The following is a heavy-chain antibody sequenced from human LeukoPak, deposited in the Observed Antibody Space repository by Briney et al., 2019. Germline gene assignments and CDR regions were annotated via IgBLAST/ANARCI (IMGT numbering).Heavy chain of an antibody. CDR2: IYYSGST. D-gene: IGHD3-3*01. Sequence: SETLSLTCTVSGGSISSSSYYWGWIRQPPGKGLEWIGSIYYSGSTYYNPSLKSRVTISVDTSKNQFSLKLSSVTAADTAVYYCARNYDFWSGLVVGSRWFDPWGQGTLVTVSS. V-gene: IGHV4-39*07. CDR3: ARNYDFWSGLVVGSRWFDP. CDR1: GGSISSSSYY. J-gene: IGHJ5*02.